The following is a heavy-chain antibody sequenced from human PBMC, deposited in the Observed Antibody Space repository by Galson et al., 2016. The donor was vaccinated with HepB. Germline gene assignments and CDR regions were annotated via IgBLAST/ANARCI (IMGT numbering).Heavy chain of an antibody. V-gene: IGHV5-10-1*01. CDR2: IDPSDSFT. Sequence: QSGAEVKKPGESLRISCKASGYTFSNYRISWVRQMLGKGLEWMGRIDPSDSFTIYSPSFQGHVTISADQPITTAYLQWTSLKASDTAMYYCTRDEDFWGQGTLVIVSS. CDR3: TRDEDF. CDR1: GYTFSNYR. J-gene: IGHJ4*02.